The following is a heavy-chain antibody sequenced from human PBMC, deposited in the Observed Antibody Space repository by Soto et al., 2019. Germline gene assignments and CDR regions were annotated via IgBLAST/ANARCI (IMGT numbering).Heavy chain of an antibody. J-gene: IGHJ3*02. V-gene: IGHV4-59*01. D-gene: IGHD3-9*01. Sequence: SETLSLTCTVSGGSISGYYWSWIRQPPGKRLEWIGYINYSGSTNYNPSLKSRVTISVDTSKKQFSLKLGSVTAADTAVYYCARYFDWTSGFDIWGQGTMVPVSS. CDR3: ARYFDWTSGFDI. CDR2: INYSGST. CDR1: GGSISGYY.